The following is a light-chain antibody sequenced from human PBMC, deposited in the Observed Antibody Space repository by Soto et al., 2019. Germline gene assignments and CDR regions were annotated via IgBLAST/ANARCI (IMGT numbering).Light chain of an antibody. CDR1: SNDIGNYNL. J-gene: IGLJ1*01. CDR2: EVS. V-gene: IGLV2-23*02. CDR3: CSFAGGPYV. Sequence: QSALPQPASVSGSPGQSITVSCTGTSNDIGNYNLLSWYQQHPGKAPKLMIFEVSKRPSGVSSRFSGSRSGNTASLTISGLQAEDEAEYYCCSFAGGPYVFGTGTKLTVL.